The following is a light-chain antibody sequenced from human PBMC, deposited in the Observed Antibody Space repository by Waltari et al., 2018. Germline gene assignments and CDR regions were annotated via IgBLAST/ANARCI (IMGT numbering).Light chain of an antibody. J-gene: IGLJ2*01. CDR2: KDT. CDR1: SLPKQY. V-gene: IGLV3-25*03. CDR3: QSTDRTSTVV. Sequence: SYDLTQPPSVSVSPGQTARIACPGDSLPKQYTYWYQQKPGQAPRTVISKDTERPSGIPERCSGSTSGTTVTCTISGVQAEDEADYYCQSTDRTSTVVFGGGTKLTVL.